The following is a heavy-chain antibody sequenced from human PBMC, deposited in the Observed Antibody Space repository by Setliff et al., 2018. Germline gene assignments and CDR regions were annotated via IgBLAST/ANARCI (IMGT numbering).Heavy chain of an antibody. Sequence: GGSLRLSCAASGFTFDDYAMHWVRQAPGKGLEWVSYISSSGSTIYYADSVKGRFTISRDNAKNSLYLQMNSLRAEDTALYYCARDPPWALRYFDLWGRGTLVTVSS. CDR3: ARDPPWALRYFDL. J-gene: IGHJ2*01. V-gene: IGHV3-11*01. D-gene: IGHD1-26*01. CDR1: GFTFDDYA. CDR2: ISSSGSTI.